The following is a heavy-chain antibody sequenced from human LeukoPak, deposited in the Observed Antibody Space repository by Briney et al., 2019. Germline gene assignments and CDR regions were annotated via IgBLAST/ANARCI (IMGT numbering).Heavy chain of an antibody. D-gene: IGHD2-2*01. CDR2: TSYDGSNK. V-gene: IGHV3-30*03. J-gene: IGHJ3*01. CDR1: GFTFSSYG. CDR3: ARDRNSRTRSLGAFDF. Sequence: GGSLRLSCTASGFTFSSYGRHWVRQAPGKGLEWVAVTSYDGSNKYYADSVKGRFTISRDNSKSTLYLQMDSLRVEDTAVYYCARDRNSRTRSLGAFDFWGQGTMVTVSS.